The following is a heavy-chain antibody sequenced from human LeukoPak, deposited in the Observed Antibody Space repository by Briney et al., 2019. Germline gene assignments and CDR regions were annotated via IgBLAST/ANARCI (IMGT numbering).Heavy chain of an antibody. V-gene: IGHV1-2*06. Sequence: GASVKVSCKASGYTFTDYYMHWVRQAPGQGLEWMGRINPDSGGTNYAQKFQGRVTVTRDTSISTAYMELSRLRSEDTAVYYCARGYIAVAHDAFDIWGQGTMVTVSS. D-gene: IGHD6-19*01. CDR3: ARGYIAVAHDAFDI. CDR1: GYTFTDYY. J-gene: IGHJ3*02. CDR2: INPDSGGT.